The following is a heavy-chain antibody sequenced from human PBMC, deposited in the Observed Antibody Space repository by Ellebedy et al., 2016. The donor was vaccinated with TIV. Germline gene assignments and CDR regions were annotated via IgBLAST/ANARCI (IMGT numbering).Heavy chain of an antibody. Sequence: ASVKVSCKASGGTFSSYAISWVRQAPGQGLEWMGGIIPIFGTASYAQKFQGRVTMTRDTSTSTVYMELSSLRSEDTAVYYCARSLRSSPNYYDSSGSHYGGGYWGQGTLVTVSS. CDR1: GGTFSSYA. V-gene: IGHV1-69*05. D-gene: IGHD3-22*01. CDR3: ARSLRSSPNYYDSSGSHYGGGY. CDR2: IIPIFGTA. J-gene: IGHJ4*02.